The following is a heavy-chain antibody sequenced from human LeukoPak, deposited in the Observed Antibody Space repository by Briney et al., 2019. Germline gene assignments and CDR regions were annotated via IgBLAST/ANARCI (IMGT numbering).Heavy chain of an antibody. CDR2: ISAYNGNT. CDR1: GYTFTSYG. Sequence: ASVKVSCKASGYTFTSYGITWVRQAPGQGLEWMGWISAYNGNTNYAQKLQGRVTLTTDTSTSIAYMELRSLRSDDTAVYYRARQRAVAGLYNWFDPWGQGTLVTVSS. V-gene: IGHV1-18*01. CDR3: ARQRAVAGLYNWFDP. J-gene: IGHJ5*02. D-gene: IGHD6-19*01.